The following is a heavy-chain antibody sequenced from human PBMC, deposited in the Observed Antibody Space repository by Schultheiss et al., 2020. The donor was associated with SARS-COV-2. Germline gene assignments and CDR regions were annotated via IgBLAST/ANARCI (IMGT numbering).Heavy chain of an antibody. Sequence: SETLSLTCAVSGGSISNGDHTWSWIRQPPGKDLEWIGYIYHSGSAYYNPSLKSRVTMSIERSANQFSLRLNSVIAADTAVYYCARGLRGSGDHCSKGVCHPCYCYALDVWGQGTTVTVSS. J-gene: IGHJ6*02. CDR2: IYHSGSA. CDR1: GGSISNGDHT. CDR3: ARGLRGSGDHCSKGVCHPCYCYALDV. V-gene: IGHV4-30-2*01. D-gene: IGHD2-8*01.